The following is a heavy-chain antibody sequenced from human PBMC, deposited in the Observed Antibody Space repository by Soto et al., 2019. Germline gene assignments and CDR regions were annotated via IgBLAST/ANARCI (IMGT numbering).Heavy chain of an antibody. CDR2: INPNSGGT. Sequence: ASVKVSCKASGYTFTGYYMHWVRQAPGQGLEWMGWINPNSGGTNYAQKFQGWVTMTRDTSISTAYMELTRLRSDDTAVYYCARELAVGKYALQLFVYSGQGALLT. CDR1: GYTFTGYY. J-gene: IGHJ4*02. D-gene: IGHD1-1*01. V-gene: IGHV1-2*04. CDR3: ARELAVGKYALQLFVY.